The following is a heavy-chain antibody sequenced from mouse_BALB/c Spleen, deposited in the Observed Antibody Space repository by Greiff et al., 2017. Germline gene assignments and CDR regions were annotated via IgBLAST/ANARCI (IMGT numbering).Heavy chain of an antibody. J-gene: IGHJ2*01. Sequence: VQLKESGPDLVKPSQSLSLTCTVTGYSITSGYSWHWIRQCPGNKLEWMGYIHYSGSTNYNPSLKSRISITRDTSKNQFFLQLNSLTTEDTATYYCAIYGNYFDYWGQGTTLTVSS. CDR1: GYSITSGYS. D-gene: IGHD2-1*01. V-gene: IGHV3-1*02. CDR2: IHYSGST. CDR3: AIYGNYFDY.